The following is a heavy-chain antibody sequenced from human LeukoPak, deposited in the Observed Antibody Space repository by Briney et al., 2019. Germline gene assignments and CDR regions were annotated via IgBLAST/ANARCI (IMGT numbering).Heavy chain of an antibody. D-gene: IGHD4-17*01. CDR3: ARLSRTTGP. J-gene: IGHJ5*02. Sequence: SETLSLTCAVSGYSISSGYYWGWIRQPPGKGLEWIGSIYHSGSTYYNPSLKSRVTISVDTSKNQFSLKLSSVTAADTAVYYCARLSRTTGPWGQETLVTVSS. CDR1: GYSISSGYY. V-gene: IGHV4-38-2*01. CDR2: IYHSGST.